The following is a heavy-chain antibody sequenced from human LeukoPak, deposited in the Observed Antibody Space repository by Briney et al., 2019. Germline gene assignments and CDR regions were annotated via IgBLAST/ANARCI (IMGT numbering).Heavy chain of an antibody. D-gene: IGHD6-25*01. J-gene: IGHJ6*03. Sequence: ASVKVSCKASGGTFSSYAISWVRQAPGQGLEWMGGIIPIFGTANYAQKFQGRVTITADESTSTAYMELSSLRSEDTAVYYCARVRLALGYYYYMDVWGKGTTVTVSS. CDR3: ARVRLALGYYYYMDV. V-gene: IGHV1-69*13. CDR1: GGTFSSYA. CDR2: IIPIFGTA.